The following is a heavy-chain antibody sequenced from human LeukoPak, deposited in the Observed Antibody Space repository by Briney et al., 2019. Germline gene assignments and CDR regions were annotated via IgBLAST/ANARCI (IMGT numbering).Heavy chain of an antibody. CDR3: AKDTSAYGSGSHVDY. V-gene: IGHV3-43*01. CDR1: GFTFDDYS. Sequence: PGDSLRLSCAASGFTFDDYSMHWVRQAPGKGVEWISLIYWDGDSTYYADSVKGRFTISKDNSKNSLYLQMNSLRTEDTALYYCAKDTSAYGSGSHVDYWGQGTLVTVSS. CDR2: IYWDGDST. D-gene: IGHD3-10*01. J-gene: IGHJ4*02.